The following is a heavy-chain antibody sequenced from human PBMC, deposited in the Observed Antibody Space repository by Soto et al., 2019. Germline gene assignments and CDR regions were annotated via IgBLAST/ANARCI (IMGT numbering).Heavy chain of an antibody. J-gene: IGHJ4*02. CDR3: TRSAISPYGGLIGPFDY. CDR2: INPANGNT. CDR1: GYTFTAYA. V-gene: IGHV1-3*01. D-gene: IGHD3-16*02. Sequence: ASVKVSCKATGYTFTAYARHWVRQAPGQRLEWMGWINPANGNTKYSQKFQGRLTITSDTSANTVYMELNSLTSEDTAMYYCTRSAISPYGGLIGPFDYWGQGNLVTSPQ.